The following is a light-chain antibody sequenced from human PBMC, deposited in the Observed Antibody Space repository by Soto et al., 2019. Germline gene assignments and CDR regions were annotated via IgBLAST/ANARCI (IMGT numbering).Light chain of an antibody. V-gene: IGKV1-5*03. CDR1: QGISSY. CDR2: KAS. Sequence: DIQLAQSPSSLSASVGDRVTIACRVSQGISSYLNWYRQKPGKAPNLLIYKASHLENGVPSRFSGSGSGTEFTLTISSLQSGDFATYYCQHYNTYPWTFGQGTKVDIK. J-gene: IGKJ1*01. CDR3: QHYNTYPWT.